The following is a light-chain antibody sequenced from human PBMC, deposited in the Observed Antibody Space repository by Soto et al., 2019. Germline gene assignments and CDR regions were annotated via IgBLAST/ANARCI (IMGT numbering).Light chain of an antibody. CDR2: FAS. CDR3: QQRSSWPWT. Sequence: EIVLTQSPATLSLSPGDRATLSCRASHGVGGLLAWYQQKPGQAPRLLIYFASNRATGIPDRFGGSGSGTDFTLTIDSLEPEDFALFYCQQRSSWPWTFGQGTRVEIK. V-gene: IGKV3-11*01. J-gene: IGKJ1*01. CDR1: HGVGGL.